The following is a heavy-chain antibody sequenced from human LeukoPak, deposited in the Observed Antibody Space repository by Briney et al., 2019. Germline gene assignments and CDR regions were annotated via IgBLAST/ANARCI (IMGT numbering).Heavy chain of an antibody. CDR3: AKAPVTTCSGAYCYPFDY. J-gene: IGHJ4*02. D-gene: IGHD2-15*01. Sequence: GGSLRLSCATSGITFSRYWMTWVRQAPGKGLEWVANIKQDGSEKYYVDSVKGRFTISRDNAKNSLYLQMNSLRAEDAAVYYCAKAPVTTCSGAYCYPFDYWGQGTLVTVSS. CDR1: GITFSRYW. V-gene: IGHV3-7*03. CDR2: IKQDGSEK.